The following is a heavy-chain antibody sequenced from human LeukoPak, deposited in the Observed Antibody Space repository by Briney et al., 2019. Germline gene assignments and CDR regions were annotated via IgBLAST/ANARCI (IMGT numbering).Heavy chain of an antibody. Sequence: GASVKVSCKVSGYTLTELSMHWVRQAPGKGLEWMGGFDPEDGETIYAQKFQGRVTMTEDTSTDTAYMELSSLRSEDTAVYYCAREEEYYYGSGSVNWFDPWGQGTLVTVSS. D-gene: IGHD3-10*01. J-gene: IGHJ5*02. CDR2: FDPEDGET. CDR1: GYTLTELS. V-gene: IGHV1-24*01. CDR3: AREEEYYYGSGSVNWFDP.